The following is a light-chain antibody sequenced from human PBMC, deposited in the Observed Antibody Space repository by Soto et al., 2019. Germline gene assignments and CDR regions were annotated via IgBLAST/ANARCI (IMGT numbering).Light chain of an antibody. CDR2: AAS. J-gene: IGKJ1*01. Sequence: DIQMTQSPSSLSASIGDRVTISCRASQDIGAYVNWYQHKQGTAPRVLMYAASNLKSGVPPRFSGSGVGRDFTLTISDLQPEDFVTYYCQHSYSTRTFGQGTKGE. CDR1: QDIGAY. CDR3: QHSYSTRT. V-gene: IGKV1-39*01.